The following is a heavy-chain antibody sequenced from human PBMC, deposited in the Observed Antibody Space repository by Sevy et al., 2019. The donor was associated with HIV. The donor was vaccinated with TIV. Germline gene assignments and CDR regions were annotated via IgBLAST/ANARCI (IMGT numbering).Heavy chain of an antibody. CDR2: ISYDGSNK. Sequence: GGSLRLSCVASGFTFSSYAMHWVRQAPGKGLEWVAVISYDGSNKYYADSVKGRFTISRDNSKNTLYLQMNSLRAEDTAEYYCARDLQQWLVRGNYFDYWGQGPLVTVSS. J-gene: IGHJ4*02. V-gene: IGHV3-30-3*01. CDR3: ARDLQQWLVRGNYFDY. CDR1: GFTFSSYA. D-gene: IGHD6-19*01.